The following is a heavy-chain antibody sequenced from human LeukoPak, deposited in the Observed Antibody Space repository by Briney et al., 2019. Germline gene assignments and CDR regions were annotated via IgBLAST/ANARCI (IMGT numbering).Heavy chain of an antibody. Sequence: GGSLRLSCAASGFTFDDYGMSWVRQAPGKGLEWVSAINWNGGNTGYADSVKGRFTISRYNAKNSLYLQMNSLRFEYTAFCYFAGDRGRVYYSLEKWGQGTLVTISS. CDR2: INWNGGNT. CDR3: AGDRGRVYYSLEK. CDR1: GFTFDDYG. V-gene: IGHV3-20*04. J-gene: IGHJ4*02. D-gene: IGHD3-22*01.